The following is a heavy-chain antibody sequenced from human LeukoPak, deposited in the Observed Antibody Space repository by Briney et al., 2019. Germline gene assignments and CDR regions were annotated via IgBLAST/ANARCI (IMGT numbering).Heavy chain of an antibody. CDR3: ASVGLYCSGGSCYTYFDY. Sequence: KSSETLSLTCGVYGGSLSVYYWSWIRQPPEKGREWIGEINHSGSTNYNPSLKSRVTISVDTSKNQFSLKLSSVTAADTAVYYCASVGLYCSGGSCYTYFDYWGQGTLVTVSS. J-gene: IGHJ4*02. V-gene: IGHV4-34*01. CDR2: INHSGST. D-gene: IGHD2-15*01. CDR1: GGSLSVYY.